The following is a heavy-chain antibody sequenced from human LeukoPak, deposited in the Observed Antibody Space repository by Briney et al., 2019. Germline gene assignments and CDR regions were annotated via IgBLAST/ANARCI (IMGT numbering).Heavy chain of an antibody. D-gene: IGHD7-27*01. CDR1: GFTFSTYG. V-gene: IGHV3-33*05. CDR3: ARDSITGDNSLDF. CDR2: ITNDGNYE. Sequence: GRSLRLSCAASGFTFSTYGMHWVRQAPGKGLEWVAVITNDGNYEKYADAVRGRFTISRDNSKNTLYLQMNSLSAEDTAVYYCARDSITGDNSLDFWGRGALVTVSS. J-gene: IGHJ4*02.